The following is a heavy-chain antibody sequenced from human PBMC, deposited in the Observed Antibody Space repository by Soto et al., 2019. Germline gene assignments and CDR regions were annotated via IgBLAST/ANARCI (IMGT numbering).Heavy chain of an antibody. D-gene: IGHD1-26*01. J-gene: IGHJ4*03. CDR3: ARAPVCWDTISYCDY. CDR1: GDSVSSVGFH. Sequence: SETLSLTCTVSGDSVSSVGFHWAWLRRPPGKGLEWIGYIYNGGSTYYRPSLESRMHMSLGATRNHYSLRLTSWTAADTAVYFCARAPVCWDTISYCDYRGQGKLVTFSS. V-gene: IGHV4-30-4*01. CDR2: IYNGGST.